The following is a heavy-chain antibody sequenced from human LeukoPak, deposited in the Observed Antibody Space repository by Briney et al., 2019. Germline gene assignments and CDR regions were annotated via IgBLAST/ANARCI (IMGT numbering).Heavy chain of an antibody. V-gene: IGHV3-23*01. Sequence: GGSLRLSCAASGFTFSSYAMSSVRQAPGKGLEWGSAISGSGGSTYYADSVKGRFTISRDNSKNTLYLQMNSLRAEDTAVYYCAKLTTYYYDSSGYSDYWGQGTLVTVSS. J-gene: IGHJ4*02. CDR2: ISGSGGST. CDR3: AKLTTYYYDSSGYSDY. D-gene: IGHD3-22*01. CDR1: GFTFSSYA.